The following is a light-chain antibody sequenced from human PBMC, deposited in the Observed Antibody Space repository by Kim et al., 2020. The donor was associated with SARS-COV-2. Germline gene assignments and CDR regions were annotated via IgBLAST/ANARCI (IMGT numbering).Light chain of an antibody. CDR3: QAWDSSTVV. J-gene: IGLJ2*01. CDR2: QDS. Sequence: VSPGQTASIACAGDKLGEKYACWYQQKPGQSPVLVIYQDSKRTSGIPERFAGSNSGNTSTLTISGTQAMDEADYYCQAWDSSTVVFDGGTQLTVL. V-gene: IGLV3-1*01. CDR1: KLGEKY.